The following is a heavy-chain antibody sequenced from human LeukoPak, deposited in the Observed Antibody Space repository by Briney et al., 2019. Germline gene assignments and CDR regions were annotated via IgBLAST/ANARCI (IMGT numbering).Heavy chain of an antibody. CDR3: AKGLGYLSGGGCYVPRHYFYAMDV. CDR2: MSYDGSDK. D-gene: IGHD2-15*01. J-gene: IGHJ6*02. CDR1: GFTFSNFG. Sequence: GGSLRLSCAASGFTFSNFGMNWVRQAPGKGLEWVALMSYDGSDKNYGDSVKGRFTTSRDNSKNTLYLQMNSLRAEDTAVDYWAKGLGYLSGGGCYVPRHYFYAMDVWGQGTTVTVSS. V-gene: IGHV3-30*18.